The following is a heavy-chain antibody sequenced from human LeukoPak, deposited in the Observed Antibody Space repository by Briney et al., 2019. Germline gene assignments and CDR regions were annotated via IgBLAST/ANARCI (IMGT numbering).Heavy chain of an antibody. CDR1: GYTFTGYY. D-gene: IGHD2-15*01. Sequence: GASVKVSCKASGYTFTGYYMHWVRQAPGQGLEWMGWINPNSGGTNYAQKFQGRVTMTRDTSISTAYMELSRLRSDDAAVYYCARAGGLGYCSGGSCYPHWFDPWGQGTLVTVSS. J-gene: IGHJ5*02. V-gene: IGHV1-2*02. CDR3: ARAGGLGYCSGGSCYPHWFDP. CDR2: INPNSGGT.